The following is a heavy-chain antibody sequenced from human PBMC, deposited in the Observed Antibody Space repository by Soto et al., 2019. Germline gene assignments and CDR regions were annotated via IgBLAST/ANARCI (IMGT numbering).Heavy chain of an antibody. Sequence: ASVKVSCKASGYSFTNYYMHWVRQATGQGLEWMGWMNPNSGNTGYAQKFQGRVTMTRNTSISTAYMELSSLRSEDTAVYYCAREKYGGYFDYWGQGTLVTVSS. CDR3: AREKYGGYFDY. V-gene: IGHV1-8*02. CDR2: MNPNSGNT. J-gene: IGHJ4*02. D-gene: IGHD2-15*01. CDR1: GYSFTNYY.